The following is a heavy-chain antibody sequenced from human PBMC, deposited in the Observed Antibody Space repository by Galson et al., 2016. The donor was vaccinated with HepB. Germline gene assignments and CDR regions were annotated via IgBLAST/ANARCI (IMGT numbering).Heavy chain of an antibody. Sequence: SLRLSCAASGFTFSSYSMNWVRQAPGKGLEWVSSISGSNSYIYYADSVKGRFTISRDNAKNSLYLQMNSLRAEDTAVYYCARGRESIAVTGSRWFDPWGQGTLVTISS. D-gene: IGHD6-19*01. V-gene: IGHV3-21*01. CDR1: GFTFSSYS. J-gene: IGHJ5*02. CDR3: ARGRESIAVTGSRWFDP. CDR2: ISGSNSYI.